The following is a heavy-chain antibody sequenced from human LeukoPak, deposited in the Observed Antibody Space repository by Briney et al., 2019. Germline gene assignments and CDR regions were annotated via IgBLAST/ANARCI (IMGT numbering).Heavy chain of an antibody. CDR3: AKFRDIRMVGYYFDY. J-gene: IGHJ4*02. Sequence: GESLKISCKGSGYSFTSYWIGWVRQMPGKGLEWMGIIYPGDSDTRYSPSFQGQVTISADKSIGTAYLQWSSLKASDTAMYYCAKFRDIRMVGYYFDYRGQGTLVTVSS. CDR2: IYPGDSDT. CDR1: GYSFTSYW. D-gene: IGHD2-15*01. V-gene: IGHV5-51*01.